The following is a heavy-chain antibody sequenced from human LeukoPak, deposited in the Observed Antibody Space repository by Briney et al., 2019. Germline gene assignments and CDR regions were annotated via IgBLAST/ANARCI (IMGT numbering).Heavy chain of an antibody. J-gene: IGHJ6*03. CDR2: IIISFGTA. CDR1: GCSFTSYA. D-gene: IGHD3-3*01. V-gene: IGHV1-69*06. CDR3: ARNRIFGVVIYYYYMDV. Sequence: GASETLSCKAAGCSFTSYAIGWVRQAPGQGLGLMGVIIISFGTANYAQKFQGRVTITADNSTSTDYMELSSLRSEDTAVYYCARNRIFGVVIYYYYMDVWGKGTTVTVSS.